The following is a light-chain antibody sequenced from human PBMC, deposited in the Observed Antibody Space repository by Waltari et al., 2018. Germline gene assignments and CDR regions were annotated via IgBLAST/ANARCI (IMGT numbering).Light chain of an antibody. V-gene: IGLV1-44*01. J-gene: IGLJ1*01. Sequence: QPVLTQPPSASGTPGQRVTISCSGSSSNIESHPVNWYQQLPVTAPKLLIYSNTQRPSGVPDRFSGSKSGTSASLAINELQSEDEADYYCETWDDSLNGYVFGSGTKVTVL. CDR2: SNT. CDR3: ETWDDSLNGYV. CDR1: SSNIESHP.